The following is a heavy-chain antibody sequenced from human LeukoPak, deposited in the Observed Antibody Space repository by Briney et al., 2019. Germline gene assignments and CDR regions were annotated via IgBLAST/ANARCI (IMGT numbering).Heavy chain of an antibody. CDR3: AKSPIVVVANDAFDI. CDR1: GFTFSSYA. CDR2: ISGSGGST. D-gene: IGHD2-15*01. J-gene: IGHJ3*02. Sequence: GGSLRLSCAASGFTFSSYAMTWVRQAPGKGLEWVSAISGSGGSTYYADSVKGRFTIYRDNSKNTPYLQMNSLRAEDTAVYYCAKSPIVVVANDAFDIWGQGTMVTVSS. V-gene: IGHV3-23*01.